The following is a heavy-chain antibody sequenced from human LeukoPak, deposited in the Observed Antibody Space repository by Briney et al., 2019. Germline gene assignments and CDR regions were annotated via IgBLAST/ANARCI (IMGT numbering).Heavy chain of an antibody. CDR2: MNPNSGNT. V-gene: IGHV1-8*01. Sequence: ASVKVSCKASGYTFTSYDINWVRQATGQGLEWMGWMNPNSGNTGYAQKFQGRVTMTRNTSISTAYMELSSLRSEDTAVYYCARVSSGWPYYYYYGMDVWGQGTTVTVSS. J-gene: IGHJ6*02. CDR1: GYTFTSYD. CDR3: ARVSSGWPYYYYYGMDV. D-gene: IGHD6-19*01.